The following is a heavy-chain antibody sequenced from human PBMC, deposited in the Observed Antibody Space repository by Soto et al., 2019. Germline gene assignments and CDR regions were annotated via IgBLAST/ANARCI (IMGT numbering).Heavy chain of an antibody. Sequence: QVQLVQSGAEVKKPGASMKVSCKASGYTFTTYGMSLVLQAPGQGLDWMGWISTYNGNTKYAESLQGRVSMTTDTTTSTAYMELKSLTSDDPAVYYCARGPTDYYDHSGNYFFDQWGQGTLVTVSS. J-gene: IGHJ4*02. CDR1: GYTFTTYG. CDR2: ISTYNGNT. CDR3: ARGPTDYYDHSGNYFFDQ. D-gene: IGHD3-22*01. V-gene: IGHV1-18*01.